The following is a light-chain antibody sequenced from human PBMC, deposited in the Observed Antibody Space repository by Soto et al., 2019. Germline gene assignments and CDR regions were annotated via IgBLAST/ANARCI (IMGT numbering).Light chain of an antibody. J-gene: IGLJ1*01. CDR2: DVS. V-gene: IGLV2-18*02. CDR3: SSYTTSSTYV. Sequence: QSVLTQPPSVSGSPGQSVAISCTGTSRDVGSYNRVSWYQQPPGTAPKLMIYDVSNRPSGVPDRFSGSKSGNTASLTISGLQAADEADYYCSSYTTSSTYVFGTGTKVTVL. CDR1: SRDVGSYNR.